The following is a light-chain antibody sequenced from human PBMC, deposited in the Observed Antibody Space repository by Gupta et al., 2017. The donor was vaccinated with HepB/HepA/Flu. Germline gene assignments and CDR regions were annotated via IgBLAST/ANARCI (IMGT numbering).Light chain of an antibody. J-gene: IGKJ2*01. Sequence: DIAMTQSPLSLPVTPGEPASISCRSSQSLLHSIGYTYLDWYLQKPGQSPQLLMYLVSKRASGVPDRFSGSGSGTDFTLEINRVDAEDVGVYYFMQALQTPYTFGQGTKLEI. V-gene: IGKV2-28*01. CDR3: MQALQTPYT. CDR2: LVS. CDR1: QSLLHSIGYTY.